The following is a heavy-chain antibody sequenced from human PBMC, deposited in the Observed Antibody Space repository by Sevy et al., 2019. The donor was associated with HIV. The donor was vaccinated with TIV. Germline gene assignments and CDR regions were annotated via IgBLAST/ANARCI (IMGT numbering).Heavy chain of an antibody. CDR3: ARGGDGDTAIVVPFDY. V-gene: IGHV1-69*13. CDR2: IIPIFGTA. D-gene: IGHD5-18*01. J-gene: IGHJ4*02. Sequence: ASVKVSCKASGGTFSSYAISWVRQAPGQGLEWMGGIIPIFGTANYAQKFQGRVTITADESTSTAYMELSSLSSEDTAVYYCARGGDGDTAIVVPFDYWGQGTLVTVSS. CDR1: GGTFSSYA.